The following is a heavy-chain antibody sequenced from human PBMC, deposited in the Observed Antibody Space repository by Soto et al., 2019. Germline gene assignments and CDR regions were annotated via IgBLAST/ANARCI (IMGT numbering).Heavy chain of an antibody. CDR1: GYTFTSYY. D-gene: IGHD3-3*01. J-gene: IGHJ4*02. CDR3: AWSAPGGMATIDY. CDR2: INPSGGST. V-gene: IGHV1-46*01. Sequence: QVQLVQSGAEVKKPGASVKVSCKASGYTFTSYYVHWVRQAPGQGLEWMGIINPSGGSTSYAQKFQGRVTMTRDTSTSTVYMELSSLRSEDTAVYYCAWSAPGGMATIDYWGQGTLVTVSS.